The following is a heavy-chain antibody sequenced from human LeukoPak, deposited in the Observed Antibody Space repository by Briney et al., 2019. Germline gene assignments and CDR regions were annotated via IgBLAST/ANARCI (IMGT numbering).Heavy chain of an antibody. D-gene: IGHD2-15*01. CDR2: TYYRSKWYN. Sequence: SQILSLTCAISGDSVSSNSAAWNWIRQSPSRGLEWLGRTYYRSKWYNDYAVSVKSRITINPDTSKNQFSLQVNSVTPEDTAVYYCARGPRYCSGGSCYSIAYASVVATRPVAFDIWGQGTMVTVSS. CDR1: GDSVSSNSAA. V-gene: IGHV6-1*01. CDR3: ARGPRYCSGGSCYSIAYASVVATRPVAFDI. J-gene: IGHJ3*02.